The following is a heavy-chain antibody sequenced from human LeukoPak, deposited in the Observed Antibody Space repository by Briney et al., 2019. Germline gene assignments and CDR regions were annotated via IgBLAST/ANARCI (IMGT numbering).Heavy chain of an antibody. CDR1: GFSFRNAW. D-gene: IGHD1-1*01. Sequence: GGSLRLSCAASGFSFRNAWMSWVRQAPGKGLEWVASIKKDGSEKYYVDFVKGRFSISRDNAKNSLYLQMNSLGADDTAVYYCAGGTGMDVWGQGTTVTVSS. CDR2: IKKDGSEK. CDR3: AGGTGMDV. V-gene: IGHV3-7*05. J-gene: IGHJ6*02.